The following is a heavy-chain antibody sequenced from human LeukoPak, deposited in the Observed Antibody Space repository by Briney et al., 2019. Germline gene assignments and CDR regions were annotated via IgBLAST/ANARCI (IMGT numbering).Heavy chain of an antibody. Sequence: PSETLSLTCTVSGGSFSSRTWWIWVRQPPGKGLEWIGEIYLSVSTNYNPSLKSRVTISVDTSKNQFSLKLSSVTAADTAVYYCARSVTDGNYDYWGQGTLVTVSS. CDR1: GGSFSSRTW. CDR2: IYLSVST. J-gene: IGHJ4*02. D-gene: IGHD2-15*01. CDR3: ARSVTDGNYDY. V-gene: IGHV4-4*02.